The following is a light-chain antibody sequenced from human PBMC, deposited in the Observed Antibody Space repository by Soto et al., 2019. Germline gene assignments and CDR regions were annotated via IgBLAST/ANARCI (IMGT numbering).Light chain of an antibody. V-gene: IGKV1-5*03. CDR1: QSISSW. J-gene: IGKJ1*01. CDR2: KAS. CDR3: QQYNSYPT. Sequence: DIQMTQSPSTLSASVGDRVTITCRASQSISSWLAWYQQKPGKAPKLLIYKASSLGSGVPSRFSGSGSGSEFTLTISSLQPDDFATYYYQQYNSYPTFGHGTKVEIK.